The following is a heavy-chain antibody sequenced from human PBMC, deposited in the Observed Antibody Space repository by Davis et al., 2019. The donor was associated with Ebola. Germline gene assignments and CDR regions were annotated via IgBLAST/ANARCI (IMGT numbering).Heavy chain of an antibody. V-gene: IGHV3-23*01. J-gene: IGHJ3*01. D-gene: IGHD1-26*01. CDR1: GFTFSSNS. Sequence: GGSLRLSCAASGFTFSSNSMNWVRQAPGKGLEWVSAITSSGGTTYYADSVKGRFTISRDNSRNTLYLQMTSLRVEDTAIYYCAKDTSHVWFDVWGQGTMVTVSS. CDR2: ITSSGGTT. CDR3: AKDTSHVWFDV.